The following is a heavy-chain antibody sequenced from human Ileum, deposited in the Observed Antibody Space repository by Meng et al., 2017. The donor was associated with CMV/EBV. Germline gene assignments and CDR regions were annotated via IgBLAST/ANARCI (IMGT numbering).Heavy chain of an antibody. J-gene: IGHJ4*02. CDR1: GFAFSSYG. Sequence: WAASGFAFSSYGLTWVRQAPGKGLEWFAAMSGYGDSTYYADSVKGRFTISRDNAKNTLYLQMNSLSAEDTAVYYCAKEITMVRGTYWGQGTLVTVSS. CDR2: MSGYGDST. CDR3: AKEITMVRGTY. D-gene: IGHD3-10*01. V-gene: IGHV3-23*01.